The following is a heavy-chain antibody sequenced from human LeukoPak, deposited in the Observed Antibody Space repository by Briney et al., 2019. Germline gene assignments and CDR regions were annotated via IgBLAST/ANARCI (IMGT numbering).Heavy chain of an antibody. D-gene: IGHD6-13*01. CDR2: IYTSGST. Sequence: SSETLSLTCTVSGGSISSYYWIWVRQPAGKGLEWIGRIYTSGSTSYNSTLKSRVTISVDTSKNQFSLKVSSLTAADTAVYYCATSGWYQTGVYWGQGTLVTVSS. CDR1: GGSISSYY. J-gene: IGHJ4*02. CDR3: ATSGWYQTGVY. V-gene: IGHV4-4*07.